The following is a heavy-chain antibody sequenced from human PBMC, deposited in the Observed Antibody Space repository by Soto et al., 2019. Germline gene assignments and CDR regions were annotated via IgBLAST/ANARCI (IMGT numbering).Heavy chain of an antibody. CDR3: ARLHFYDFRSGSVPMGF. D-gene: IGHD3-3*01. CDR1: GGSVSSGTYQ. Sequence: PSETLSLTCTVSGGSVSSGTYQWSWIRQSPGKGLEWIGHIHYTGNTNNNPSLKSRVSISVDTSKNHFSLKLSSVTAADTALYFCARLHFYDFRSGSVPMGFWGQGTAVTVSS. CDR2: IHYTGNT. V-gene: IGHV4-61*03. J-gene: IGHJ6*02.